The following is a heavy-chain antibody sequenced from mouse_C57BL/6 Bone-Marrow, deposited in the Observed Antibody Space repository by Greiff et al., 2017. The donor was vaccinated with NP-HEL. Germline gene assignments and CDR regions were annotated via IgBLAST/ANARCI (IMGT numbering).Heavy chain of an antibody. CDR1: GFTFTDYY. J-gene: IGHJ2*01. D-gene: IGHD4-1*01. Sequence: DVHLVESGGGLVQPGGSLSLSCAASGFTFTDYYMSWVRQPPGKALEWLGFIRNKANGYTTEYSASVKGRFTISRDNSQSILYLQMNALRAEDSATYYCAMISGKDFDYWGQGTTLTVSS. CDR3: AMISGKDFDY. CDR2: IRNKANGYTT. V-gene: IGHV7-3*01.